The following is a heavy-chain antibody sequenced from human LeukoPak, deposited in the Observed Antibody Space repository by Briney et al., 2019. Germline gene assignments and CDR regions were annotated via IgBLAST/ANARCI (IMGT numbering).Heavy chain of an antibody. J-gene: IGHJ4*02. Sequence: GGSLRLSCAASGFTFGSYSMNWVRQAPGKGLEWVSYISSSSSTIYYAASVRGRFTISRDTSRSTLYLQMNSLRAEDAAVYYCAKAPVTSCRGAFCYPFDYWGQGTLVTVSS. CDR3: AKAPVTSCRGAFCYPFDY. D-gene: IGHD2-15*01. V-gene: IGHV3-48*01. CDR1: GFTFGSYS. CDR2: ISSSSSTI.